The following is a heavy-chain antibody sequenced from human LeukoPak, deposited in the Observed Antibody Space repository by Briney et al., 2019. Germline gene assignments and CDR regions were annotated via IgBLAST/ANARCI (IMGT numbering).Heavy chain of an antibody. D-gene: IGHD4-23*01. Sequence: PSETLSLTCTVSGGSISSGGYYWSWIRQPPGKGLEWIGYIYHSGSTYYNPSLKSRVTISVDRSKNQFSLKLSSVTAADTAVYYCARTKRYGGKDYWGQGTLVTVSS. CDR1: GGSISSGGYY. CDR3: ARTKRYGGKDY. V-gene: IGHV4-30-2*01. J-gene: IGHJ4*02. CDR2: IYHSGST.